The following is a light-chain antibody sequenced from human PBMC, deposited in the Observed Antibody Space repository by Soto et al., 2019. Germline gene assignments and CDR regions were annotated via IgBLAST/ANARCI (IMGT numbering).Light chain of an antibody. Sequence: QSALTQPASVSGSPGQSITISCTGTSSDVCGYNYVSWYQQLPGKAPKLMIYDVSNRPSGVSNRFSGSKSGNTASLTISGLQAEDEADYYSSSYRSSMTTVFGTGTKVTVL. V-gene: IGLV2-14*01. CDR1: SSDVCGYNY. CDR2: DVS. CDR3: SSYRSSMTTV. J-gene: IGLJ1*01.